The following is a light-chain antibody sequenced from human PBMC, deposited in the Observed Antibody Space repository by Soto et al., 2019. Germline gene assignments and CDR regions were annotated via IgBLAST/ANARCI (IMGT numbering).Light chain of an antibody. J-gene: IGKJ1*01. CDR3: QQYQSSWT. CDR1: QRISSW. V-gene: IGKV1-5*01. CDR2: DAS. Sequence: DIPMTQSPSTLSASVGDRVIITCRASQRISSWLAWYQQKPGKVPNLLIYDASNLESGVPLRFSGSGSGTEFTLTISSLQPDDFATYYCQQYQSSWTFGQGTKVEIQ.